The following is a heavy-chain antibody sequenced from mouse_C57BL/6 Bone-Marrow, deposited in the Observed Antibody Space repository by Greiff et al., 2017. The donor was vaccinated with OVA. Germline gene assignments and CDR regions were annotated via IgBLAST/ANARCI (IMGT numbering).Heavy chain of an antibody. CDR3: ARLDYYGSSYCAMDY. V-gene: IGHV5-12*01. Sequence: EVKLQESGGGLVQPGGSLKLSCAASGFTFSDYYMYWVRQTPEKRLEWVAYISNGGGSTYYPDTVKGRFTISRDNAKNTLYLQMSSLKSEDTAMYYGARLDYYGSSYCAMDYWGQGTSVTVSS. CDR2: ISNGGGST. J-gene: IGHJ4*01. CDR1: GFTFSDYY. D-gene: IGHD1-1*01.